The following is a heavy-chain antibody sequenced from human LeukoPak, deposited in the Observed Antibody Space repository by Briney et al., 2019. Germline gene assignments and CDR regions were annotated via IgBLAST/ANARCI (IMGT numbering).Heavy chain of an antibody. V-gene: IGHV3-21*01. Sequence: GGSLRLSCAASGFTFSTYSMNWVRQAPGKGLEWVSSISSSSSYIYYADSAKGRFTISRDNAKNSLYLQMNSLRAEDTAVYYCARTQSGSYGFDYWGQGTLVTVSS. CDR3: ARTQSGSYGFDY. J-gene: IGHJ4*02. CDR1: GFTFSTYS. D-gene: IGHD1-26*01. CDR2: ISSSSSYI.